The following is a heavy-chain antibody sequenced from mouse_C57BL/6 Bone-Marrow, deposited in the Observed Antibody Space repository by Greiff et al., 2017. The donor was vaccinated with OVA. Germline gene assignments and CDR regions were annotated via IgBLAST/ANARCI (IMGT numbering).Heavy chain of an antibody. D-gene: IGHD2-3*01. J-gene: IGHJ2*01. CDR1: GYTFSGYW. CDR2: ILPGSGSD. CDR3: ARQWLLQGLDY. Sequence: QVQLQQSGAELMKPGASVKLSCKATGYTFSGYWIEWVKQRPGHGLEWIGEILPGSGSDNHNEKFKGKATFTADTSSNTAYMQLSSLTTEDSAIYYCARQWLLQGLDYWGQGTTLTVSS. V-gene: IGHV1-9*01.